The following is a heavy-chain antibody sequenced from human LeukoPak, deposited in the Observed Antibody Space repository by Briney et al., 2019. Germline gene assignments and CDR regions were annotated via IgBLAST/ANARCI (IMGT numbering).Heavy chain of an antibody. V-gene: IGHV4-30-2*01. J-gene: IGHJ3*02. CDR3: ARSAAGTGAFDI. D-gene: IGHD6-13*01. Sequence: SETLSLTCAVSGGSISSGGYSWSWIRQLPGKGLEWIGYIYHSGSTYYNPSLKSRVTISVDRSKNQFSLKLSSVTAADTAVYYCARSAAGTGAFDIWGQGTMVTVSS. CDR1: GGSISSGGYS. CDR2: IYHSGST.